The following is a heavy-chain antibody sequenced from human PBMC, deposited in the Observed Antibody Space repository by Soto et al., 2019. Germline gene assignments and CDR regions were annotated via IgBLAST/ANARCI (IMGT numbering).Heavy chain of an antibody. V-gene: IGHV1-69*13. CDR1: GGTFSSYA. CDR3: ARDPLNIVATISYYYGMDV. CDR2: IIPIFGTA. Sequence: GASVKVSCKASGGTFSSYAISWVRQAPGQGLEWMGGIIPIFGTANYAQKFQGRVTITADESTSTAYMELSSLRSEDTAVYYCARDPLNIVATISYYYGMDVWGQGTTVTVSS. J-gene: IGHJ6*02. D-gene: IGHD5-12*01.